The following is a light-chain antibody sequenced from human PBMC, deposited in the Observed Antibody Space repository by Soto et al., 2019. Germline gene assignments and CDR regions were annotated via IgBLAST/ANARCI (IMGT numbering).Light chain of an antibody. CDR2: DVS. CDR3: NSYTGSSTPYV. V-gene: IGLV2-14*03. Sequence: QSALTQPASVSGSPGQSITISCTGTSSDVDNYVSWYQQHPGKAPKLMIYDVSNRPSGVTNRFSGSKSGNTASLTSSGLQAEDEGDYYCNSYTGSSTPYVFGTGTKVTVL. J-gene: IGLJ1*01. CDR1: SSDVDNY.